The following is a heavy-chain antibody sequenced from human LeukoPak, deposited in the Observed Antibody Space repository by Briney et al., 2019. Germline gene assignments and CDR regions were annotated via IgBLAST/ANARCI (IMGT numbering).Heavy chain of an antibody. J-gene: IGHJ4*02. Sequence: SETLSLTCTVSGGSISSYYWSWIRQPAGKGLEWIGRIYTSGSTNYNPSLKSRVTMSVDTSKNQFSLKLSSVTAADTAVYYCARDRTRGYSYGYLGADFDYWGQGTLVTVSS. CDR2: IYTSGST. CDR1: GGSISSYY. CDR3: ARDRTRGYSYGYLGADFDY. V-gene: IGHV4-4*07. D-gene: IGHD5-18*01.